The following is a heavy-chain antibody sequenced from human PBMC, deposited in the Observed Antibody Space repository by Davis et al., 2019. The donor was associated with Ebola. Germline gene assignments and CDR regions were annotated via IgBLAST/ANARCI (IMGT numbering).Heavy chain of an antibody. CDR2: LYWDDDR. D-gene: IGHD1-26*01. CDR3: VHKSSSYVGPLWFDP. Sequence: SRPTLVIPTQTLTLTCSFSGFSLAACGAAVGWVRQFPVKALEWPALLYWDDDRRYNPSLMDSLFIVNVISKRQVVLTVTNAEPVDTGTYFCVHKSSSYVGPLWFDPWGQRIVVTVSS. V-gene: IGHV2-5*02. J-gene: IGHJ5*02. CDR1: GFSLAACGAA.